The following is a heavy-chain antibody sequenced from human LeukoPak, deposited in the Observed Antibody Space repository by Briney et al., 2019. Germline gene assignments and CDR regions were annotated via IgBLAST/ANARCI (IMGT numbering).Heavy chain of an antibody. CDR1: GGSASSSDYY. CDR3: ARVFDS. J-gene: IGHJ4*02. CDR2: IFYIGKT. Sequence: SETLSLTCTVSGGSASSSDYYWGWIRQPPGKGLEWIGDIFYIGKTNYNPSLKSRVTISVDTSKNQFSLKLTSVTAADTAVYYCARVFDSWGQGTLVTVSS. V-gene: IGHV4-39*07.